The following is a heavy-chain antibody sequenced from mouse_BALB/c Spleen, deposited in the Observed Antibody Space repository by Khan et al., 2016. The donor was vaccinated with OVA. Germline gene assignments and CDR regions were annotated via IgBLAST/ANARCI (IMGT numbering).Heavy chain of an antibody. J-gene: IGHJ4*01. V-gene: IGHV2-9*02. CDR1: GFSLTTYG. CDR2: IWAGGST. Sequence: QMQLEESGPGLVAPSQSLSITCTVSGFSLTTYGVNWVRQPPGKGLEWLGVIWAGGSTNYNSALMSRLSHSKDKSKSQVFLRMNSLQTDDTAVYYCATILYGKGYYAMDYWGQGTSVTVSS. D-gene: IGHD2-1*01. CDR3: ATILYGKGYYAMDY.